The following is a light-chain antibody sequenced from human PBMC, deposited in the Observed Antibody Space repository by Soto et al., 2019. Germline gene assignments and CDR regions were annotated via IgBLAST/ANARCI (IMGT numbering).Light chain of an antibody. CDR3: QQCDNWPWT. CDR1: QNILSN. V-gene: IGKV3-15*01. J-gene: IGKJ1*01. Sequence: EIVVPQSPATLSVSPGERATLSCRASQNILSNLAWYQQKPGQAPRLLIYGASRRATGFPARFSGSGSGTDFTLTISSLQSEDFAVYYCQQCDNWPWTFGQGTKV. CDR2: GAS.